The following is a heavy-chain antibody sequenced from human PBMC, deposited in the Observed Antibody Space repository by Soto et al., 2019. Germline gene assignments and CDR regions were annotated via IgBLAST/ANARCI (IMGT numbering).Heavy chain of an antibody. CDR3: ARGRRTMALGESYWFDP. V-gene: IGHV1-3*05. CDR2: INAGNGNT. J-gene: IGHJ5*02. CDR1: GYTFTSYA. D-gene: IGHD3-10*01. Sequence: QVQLVQSGAEEKKPGASVKVSCKASGYTFTSYAMHWVRQAPGQRLEWMGWINAGNGNTKYSQKFQGRVTITRDTSASTAYMELSSLRSEDTAVYYCARGRRTMALGESYWFDPWGQGTLVTVSS.